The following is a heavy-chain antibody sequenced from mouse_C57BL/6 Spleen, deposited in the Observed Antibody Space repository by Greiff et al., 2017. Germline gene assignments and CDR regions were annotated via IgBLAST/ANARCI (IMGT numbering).Heavy chain of an antibody. V-gene: IGHV5-17*01. D-gene: IGHD2-4*01. CDR1: GFTFSDYG. CDR2: ISSGSSTI. CDR3: ARRSYDYDLYAMDG. Sequence: EVMLVEPGGGLVKPGASLKLSCAASGFTFSDYGMHWVRQAPEQGLEWVAYISSGSSTIYYADTVKGRFTISKDNAKNTLFLQITSLRSEDTAMYYCARRSYDYDLYAMDGWGQGPSVTVAS. J-gene: IGHJ4*01.